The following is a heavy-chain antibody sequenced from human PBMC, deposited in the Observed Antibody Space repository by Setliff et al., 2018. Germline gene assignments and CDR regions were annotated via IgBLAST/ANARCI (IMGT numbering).Heavy chain of an antibody. V-gene: IGHV4-38-2*02. CDR1: GSSIISDYY. D-gene: IGHD2-8*02. CDR2: IFQSGNT. J-gene: IGHJ6*02. CDR3: TRDQDLRWCKAGTGCYYNYYGLDV. Sequence: SETLSLTCAVSGSSIISDYYWVWIRQPPGRGLEWIGSIFQSGNTYYNPSLKSRVTISLDTSKKQLSLKLTSLSAADTAVYYCTRDQDLRWCKAGTGCYYNYYGLDVWGQGTTVTVSS.